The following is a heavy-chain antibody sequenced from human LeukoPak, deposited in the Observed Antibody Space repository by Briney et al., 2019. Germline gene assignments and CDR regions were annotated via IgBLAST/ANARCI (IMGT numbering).Heavy chain of an antibody. Sequence: SGPTLVKPTQTLTLTCTFSGFSLSTSGVGVGWIRQPPGKALEWLALIYWNDDKRYSPSLKSRLTITKDTSKNQVVLTMTNMDPVDTATYYCALAYYYDSSDYYWAAFDIWGQGTMVTVSS. J-gene: IGHJ3*02. CDR2: IYWNDDK. CDR1: GFSLSTSGVG. D-gene: IGHD3-22*01. V-gene: IGHV2-5*01. CDR3: ALAYYYDSSDYYWAAFDI.